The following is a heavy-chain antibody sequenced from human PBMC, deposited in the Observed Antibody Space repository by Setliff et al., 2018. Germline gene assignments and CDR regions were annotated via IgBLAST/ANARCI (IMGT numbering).Heavy chain of an antibody. Sequence: GSLRLSCAASGFTFSGYSMNWVRQAPGKGLEWVGNIGHTGSINYNPSLKSRVTISVDTSKNQFSLKLSSVTAADTAVYYCATYSLAHYDSSGYYDYWGQGTLVTVSS. D-gene: IGHD3-22*01. V-gene: IGHV4-34*08. CDR2: IGHTGSI. CDR3: ATYSLAHYDSSGYYDY. CDR1: GFTFSGYS. J-gene: IGHJ4*02.